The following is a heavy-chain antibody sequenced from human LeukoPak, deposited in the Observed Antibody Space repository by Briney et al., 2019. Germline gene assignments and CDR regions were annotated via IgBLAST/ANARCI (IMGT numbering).Heavy chain of an antibody. Sequence: GGSLRLPCAASGYTFGDYGMSWVRQVPGKGLEWVSGLNRNGDITGYADFVQGRFTISRDNAKNSLYLQMNSLRVEDTALYYCARKGLGGELGGFDSWGQGTLVTVSS. CDR1: GYTFGDYG. D-gene: IGHD1-26*01. CDR2: LNRNGDIT. J-gene: IGHJ4*02. CDR3: ARKGLGGELGGFDS. V-gene: IGHV3-20*04.